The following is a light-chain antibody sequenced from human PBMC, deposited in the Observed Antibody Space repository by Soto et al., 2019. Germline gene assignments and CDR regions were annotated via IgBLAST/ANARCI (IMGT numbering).Light chain of an antibody. Sequence: QSVMTQPPSVSAAPGQKVTISCSGSSSNIGGNSVSWYQQLPGTAPKLLIYDDNKRPSGIPDRFSGSKSGTSATLGITGFKAGDEADYYGVYRGSNRGLVAFGTGTNLPV. CDR1: SSNIGGNS. V-gene: IGLV1-51*01. J-gene: IGLJ1*01. CDR2: DDN. CDR3: VYRGSNRGLVA.